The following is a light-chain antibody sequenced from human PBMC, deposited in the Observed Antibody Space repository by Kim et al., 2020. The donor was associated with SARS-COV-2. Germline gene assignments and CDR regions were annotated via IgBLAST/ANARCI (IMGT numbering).Light chain of an antibody. Sequence: ASVGDRVTITCRRNQGIANYLAWYQQRPGKVPNLLIYVSSVLQSGVPSRFSGSGFGTVFTLTISSLQPEDAATYYCQKYDSAPQTFGQGTKVDIK. CDR3: QKYDSAPQT. J-gene: IGKJ1*01. V-gene: IGKV1-27*01. CDR2: VSS. CDR1: QGIANY.